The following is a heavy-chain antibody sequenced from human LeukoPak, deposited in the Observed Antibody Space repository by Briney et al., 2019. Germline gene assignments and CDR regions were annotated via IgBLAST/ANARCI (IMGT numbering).Heavy chain of an antibody. CDR3: ARGGQSKYDSSGYLNYFDY. Sequence: GGSLRLSCAASGFAFSSYVMYWVRQAPGKGLEYVSSISSNGGSTYYANSVKGRFTISRDNSKNTLYLQMGSLRAEDMAVYYCARGGQSKYDSSGYLNYFDYWGQGTLVTVSS. CDR1: GFAFSSYV. D-gene: IGHD3-22*01. V-gene: IGHV3-64*01. J-gene: IGHJ4*02. CDR2: ISSNGGST.